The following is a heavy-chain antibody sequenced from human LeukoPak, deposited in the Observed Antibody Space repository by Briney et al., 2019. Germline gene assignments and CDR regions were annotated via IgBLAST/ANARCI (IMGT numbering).Heavy chain of an antibody. CDR1: GFTFSNYA. CDR3: AKDWKPDGLYDLDY. D-gene: IGHD5/OR15-5a*01. J-gene: IGHJ4*02. Sequence: GGSLRLSCAASGFTFSNYAMSWVRQAPGKGLEWVSIISGSGGSTYYADSVKGRFTLSRDNSKNTLYLQMNSLRAEDTAVYYCAKDWKPDGLYDLDYWGQGTLVTVSS. CDR2: ISGSGGST. V-gene: IGHV3-23*01.